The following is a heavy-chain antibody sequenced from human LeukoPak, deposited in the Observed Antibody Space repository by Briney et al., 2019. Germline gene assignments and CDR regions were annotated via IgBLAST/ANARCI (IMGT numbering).Heavy chain of an antibody. V-gene: IGHV3-33*08. CDR3: AGGIRDFDWSQNWFDP. CDR2: IWYDGKSK. J-gene: IGHJ5*02. D-gene: IGHD3-9*01. CDR1: GFPFTLYG. Sequence: GSSLRLSCAASGFPFTLYGMHWVRQAPGKARECVAIIWYDGKSKYYADSVNGRFTISRDNSKNILYLQMNSLRAEDTVLYQCAGGIRDFDWSQNWFDPWGQGTLVTVSS.